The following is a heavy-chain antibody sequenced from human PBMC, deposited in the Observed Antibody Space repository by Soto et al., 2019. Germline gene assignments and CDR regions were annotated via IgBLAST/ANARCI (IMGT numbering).Heavy chain of an antibody. D-gene: IGHD2-15*01. V-gene: IGHV4-4*02. CDR2: AYHNGLT. Sequence: SETLSLTCAVSGDSITSNVWWSWIRQSPGKGLEWIGEAYHNGLTNYNPSLKSRVTMSTDTSKNQFSLKLTSVTAADTAMYYCASDAALTGEADTFDYSGHGTLVTVS. CDR3: ASDAALTGEADTFDY. CDR1: GDSITSNVW. J-gene: IGHJ4*01.